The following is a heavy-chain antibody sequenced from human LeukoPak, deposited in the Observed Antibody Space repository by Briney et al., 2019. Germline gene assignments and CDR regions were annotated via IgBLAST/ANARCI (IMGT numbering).Heavy chain of an antibody. CDR3: AKAPAPYGNPYYYYGMDV. V-gene: IGHV3-30*18. Sequence: GGSLRLSCAASGFTFSSYGMHWVRQAPGKGLEWVAVISYDGSNKYYADSVKGRFTISRDNSKNTLYLQMNSLRAEDTAVYYCAKAPAPYGNPYYYYGMDVWGQGTTVTVSS. CDR2: ISYDGSNK. J-gene: IGHJ6*02. D-gene: IGHD4-4*01. CDR1: GFTFSSYG.